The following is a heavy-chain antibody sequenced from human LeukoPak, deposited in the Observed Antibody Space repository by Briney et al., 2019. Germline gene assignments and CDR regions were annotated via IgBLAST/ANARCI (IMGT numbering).Heavy chain of an antibody. D-gene: IGHD3-9*01. J-gene: IGHJ4*02. Sequence: PSETLSLTCAVYGGSFSGYYWSWIRQPPGKGLEWIGEINHSGSTNYNPSLKSRVTISVDTSKNQFSLKLSSVTAADTAVYYCARGGGILTGYPLGYWGQGTLVTVPS. V-gene: IGHV4-34*01. CDR3: ARGGGILTGYPLGY. CDR2: INHSGST. CDR1: GGSFSGYY.